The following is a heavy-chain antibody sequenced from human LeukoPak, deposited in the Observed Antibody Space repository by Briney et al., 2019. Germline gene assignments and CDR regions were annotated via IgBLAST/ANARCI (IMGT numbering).Heavy chain of an antibody. D-gene: IGHD3-10*01. CDR3: AKSDYYASGLDY. V-gene: IGHV4-39*01. CDR1: GGSISSSSYY. CDR2: IYYSGST. Sequence: SETLSLTCTVSGGSISSSSYYWGWIRQPPGKGLEWIGSIYYSGSTYYNPSLKSRVTISVDTSKKQFSLKLSSVTAADTAVYYCAKSDYYASGLDYWGQGTLVTVSS. J-gene: IGHJ4*02.